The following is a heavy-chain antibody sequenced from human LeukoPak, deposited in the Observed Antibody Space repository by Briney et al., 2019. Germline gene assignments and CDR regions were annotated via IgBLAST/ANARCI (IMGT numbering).Heavy chain of an antibody. D-gene: IGHD6-6*01. J-gene: IGHJ4*02. CDR2: IYSGGAT. CDR3: ARDPPAVAANTYG. V-gene: IGHV3-66*01. CDR1: GFTVSNNY. Sequence: GGSLRLSCAASGFTVSNNYMRWVRQAPGKGLEWVSLIYSGGATFYADAVKGRFTISRDGSKNTLYLQMNSLRAEDTTVYYCARDPPAVAANTYGWGQGTLVTVSS.